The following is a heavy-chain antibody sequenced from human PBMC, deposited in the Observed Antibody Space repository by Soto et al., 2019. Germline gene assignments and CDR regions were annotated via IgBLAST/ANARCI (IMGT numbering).Heavy chain of an antibody. D-gene: IGHD3-10*01. CDR1: GGSFSGYY. Sequence: SETLSLTCAVYGGSFSGYYWSWIRQPPGKGLEWIGEINHSGSTNYNPSLKSRVTISVDTSKNQFSLKLSSVTAADTAVYYCARSIYGSGSYYVKNWFDPWGQGSLVTVSS. CDR2: INHSGST. CDR3: ARSIYGSGSYYVKNWFDP. V-gene: IGHV4-34*01. J-gene: IGHJ5*02.